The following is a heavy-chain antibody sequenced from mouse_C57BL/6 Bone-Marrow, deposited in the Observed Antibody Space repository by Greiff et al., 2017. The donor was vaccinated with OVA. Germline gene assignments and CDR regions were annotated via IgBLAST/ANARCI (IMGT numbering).Heavy chain of an antibody. Sequence: VQLQQPGAELVRPGSSVKLSCKASGYTFTSYWMHWVKQRPIQGLEWIGNIDPSDSETHYNQKFKDKATLTVDKSSSTAYMQLSSLTSEDSAVYYCARRGLRRSYAMDYWGQGTSVTVSS. V-gene: IGHV1-52*01. CDR3: ARRGLRRSYAMDY. J-gene: IGHJ4*01. CDR2: IDPSDSET. CDR1: GYTFTSYW. D-gene: IGHD2-4*01.